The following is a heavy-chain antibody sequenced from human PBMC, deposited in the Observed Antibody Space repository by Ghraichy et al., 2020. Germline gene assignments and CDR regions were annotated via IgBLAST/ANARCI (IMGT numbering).Heavy chain of an antibody. Sequence: ASVKVSCKASGYTFTSYDINWVRQATGQGLEWMGWMNPNSGNTGYAQKFQGRVTMTRNTSISTAYMELSSLRSEDTAVYYCARGFPPRFRCYGGNCDPSPYYYYYYMDVWGKGTTVTVSS. V-gene: IGHV1-8*01. CDR2: MNPNSGNT. CDR3: ARGFPPRFRCYGGNCDPSPYYYYYYMDV. D-gene: IGHD4-23*01. J-gene: IGHJ6*03. CDR1: GYTFTSYD.